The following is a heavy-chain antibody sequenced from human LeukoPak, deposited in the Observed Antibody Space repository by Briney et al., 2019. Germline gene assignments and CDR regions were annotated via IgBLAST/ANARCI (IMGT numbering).Heavy chain of an antibody. Sequence: GASVKVSCKGSEYTFTSYAIHWVRQAPGQRLEWMGWINPGNGNTKYSQRFQDRVTITKDTSANTAYMELSSLRSEDTAVYYCARGNFYYDSSGHYPVPDYWGQGTLVTVSS. J-gene: IGHJ4*02. V-gene: IGHV1-3*01. D-gene: IGHD3-22*01. CDR2: INPGNGNT. CDR1: EYTFTSYA. CDR3: ARGNFYYDSSGHYPVPDY.